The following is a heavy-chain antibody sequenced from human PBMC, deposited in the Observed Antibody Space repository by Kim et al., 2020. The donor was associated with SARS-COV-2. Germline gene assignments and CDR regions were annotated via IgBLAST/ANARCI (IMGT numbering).Heavy chain of an antibody. D-gene: IGHD2-2*01. CDR2: INGDGSSA. Sequence: GGSLRLSCAASGFTFSSFWMHWVRQAPGKGLVWVSRINGDGSSASYADSVKGRFTISRDNAKNTLFLQMNSLRAEDTAVYYCVQEARGYCSSTGCPRHFDYWGQGTLVTVSS. V-gene: IGHV3-74*01. CDR3: VQEARGYCSSTGCPRHFDY. J-gene: IGHJ4*02. CDR1: GFTFSSFW.